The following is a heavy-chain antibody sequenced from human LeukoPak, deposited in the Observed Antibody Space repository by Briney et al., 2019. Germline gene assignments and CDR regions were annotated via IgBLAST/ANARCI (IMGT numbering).Heavy chain of an antibody. CDR1: GFTFSSYS. J-gene: IGHJ4*02. CDR2: ISSSSSYI. Sequence: GRPLRLSCAASGFTFSSYSMNWVRQAPGKGLEWVSSISSSSSYIYYADSVKGRFTISRDNAKNSLYLQMNSLRAEDTAVYHCARDLHWGSGNPPEDYWGQGTLVTVSS. CDR3: ARDLHWGSGNPPEDY. V-gene: IGHV3-21*01. D-gene: IGHD3-10*01.